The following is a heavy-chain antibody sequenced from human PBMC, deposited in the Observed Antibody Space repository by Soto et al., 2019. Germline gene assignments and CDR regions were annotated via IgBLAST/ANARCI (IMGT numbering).Heavy chain of an antibody. V-gene: IGHV3-30*18. CDR3: AKDLSGVSYYYGMDV. Sequence: QVQLVESGGGVVQPGRSLRLSCAASRFTFSNYGMHWVRQAPGKGLEWVAVISDDGTNKYYADSVKGRFTISRDNSKNTLYLQMSSVRAEDTGVYHCAKDLSGVSYYYGMDVWGQGTTVTVSS. J-gene: IGHJ6*02. D-gene: IGHD3-10*01. CDR2: ISDDGTNK. CDR1: RFTFSNYG.